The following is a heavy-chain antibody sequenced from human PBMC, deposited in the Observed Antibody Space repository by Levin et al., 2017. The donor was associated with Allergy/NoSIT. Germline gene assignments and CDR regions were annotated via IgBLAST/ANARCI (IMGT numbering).Heavy chain of an antibody. CDR3: AGLGAGLDY. D-gene: IGHD1-26*01. CDR2: ITWNSANK. J-gene: IGHJ4*02. V-gene: IGHV3-9*01. CDR1: GFTFDDYA. Sequence: PGGSLRLSCTASGFTFDDYAMHWVRQVPGRGLEWLSGITWNSANKGYADSVKGRITISRDNAKNSLYLQMNSLTPEDTAIYYCAGLGAGLDYWGQGILVTVAS.